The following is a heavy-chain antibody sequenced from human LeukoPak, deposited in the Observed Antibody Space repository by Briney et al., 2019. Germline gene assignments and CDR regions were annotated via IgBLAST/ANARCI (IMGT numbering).Heavy chain of an antibody. CDR3: AGVYGSGYDFRGAFDI. D-gene: IGHD5-12*01. CDR2: IYYSGST. V-gene: IGHV4-39*07. Sequence: PSETPSLTCTVSGGSISSSSYYWGWIRQPPGKGLEWIGSIYYSGSTYYNPSLKSRVTISVDTSKNQFSLKLSSVTAADTAVYYCAGVYGSGYDFRGAFDIWGQGTMVTVSS. CDR1: GGSISSSSYY. J-gene: IGHJ3*02.